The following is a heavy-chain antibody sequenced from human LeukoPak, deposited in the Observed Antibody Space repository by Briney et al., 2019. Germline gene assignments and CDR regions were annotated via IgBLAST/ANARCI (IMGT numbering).Heavy chain of an antibody. D-gene: IGHD3-9*01. Sequence: PSGTLSLTCAVSGGSISSSNWWSWVRQPPGKGLEWIGEIYHSGSTNYNPSLKSRVTISVDKSKNQFSLKLSSVTAADTAVYYCARESEGLRYFDWLLYGNWFDPWGQGTLVTVSS. CDR1: GGSISSSNW. V-gene: IGHV4-4*02. CDR2: IYHSGST. J-gene: IGHJ5*02. CDR3: ARESEGLRYFDWLLYGNWFDP.